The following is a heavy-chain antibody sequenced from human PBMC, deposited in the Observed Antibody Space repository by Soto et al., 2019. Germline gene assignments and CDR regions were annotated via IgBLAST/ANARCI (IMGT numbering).Heavy chain of an antibody. CDR1: GFTFSSYG. V-gene: IGHV3-30*18. CDR3: AKDSRIVVVTAPYDY. D-gene: IGHD2-21*02. Sequence: QVQLVESGGGVVQPGRSLRLSCAASGFTFSSYGMHWVRQAPGKGLEWVAVISYDGSNKYYADSVKGRFTISRDNSKNKLYLQMKSLRAEDTAVYYCAKDSRIVVVTAPYDYWGQGTLVTVSS. CDR2: ISYDGSNK. J-gene: IGHJ4*02.